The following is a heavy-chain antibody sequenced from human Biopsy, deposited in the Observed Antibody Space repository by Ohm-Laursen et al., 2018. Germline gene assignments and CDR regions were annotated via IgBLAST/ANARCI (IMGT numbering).Heavy chain of an antibody. CDR3: ATPFQYYDSWGGYPPFDH. CDR1: GGTFINYA. Sequence: SSVKVSCKASGGTFINYAISWVRQAPGEGLEWMGGIIAVSGLVNYAPKFQGRVSITADKSTTTPYMELSNLKSEDTAVYYCATPFQYYDSWGGYPPFDHWGQGTLVTVSS. D-gene: IGHD3-3*01. J-gene: IGHJ4*02. CDR2: IIAVSGLV. V-gene: IGHV1-69*17.